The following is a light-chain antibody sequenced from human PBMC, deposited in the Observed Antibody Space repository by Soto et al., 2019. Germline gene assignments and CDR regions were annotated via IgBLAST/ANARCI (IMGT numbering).Light chain of an antibody. CDR3: QQSNNYPCT. V-gene: IGKV1-5*03. CDR2: EAA. J-gene: IGKJ1*01. Sequence: DIQMTQSPSTLSASVGDRVTITCRASQYIHYYFSWYQQKPGEAPKLLIYEAANLESGVPSRFSGSVTGTEFTLTISSLQPDDFATYFFQQSNNYPCTFGQGTSVDI. CDR1: QYIHYY.